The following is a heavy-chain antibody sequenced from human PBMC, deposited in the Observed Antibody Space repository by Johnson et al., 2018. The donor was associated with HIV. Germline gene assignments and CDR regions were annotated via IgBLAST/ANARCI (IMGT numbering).Heavy chain of an antibody. D-gene: IGHD5-18*01. V-gene: IGHV3-64*01. CDR2: FSIDGDST. J-gene: IGHJ3*02. CDR3: ARKGGYGQAFDI. Sequence: VQLVESGGGLVQPGGSLRLSCAASGFTFSRFAMHWVRQAPGKGLEYVSGFSIDGDSTYYANSVKGRFTISRDNSKNTLYLQMGGLRTEEMAVYYCARKGGYGQAFDIWGQGTLVTVSS. CDR1: GFTFSRFA.